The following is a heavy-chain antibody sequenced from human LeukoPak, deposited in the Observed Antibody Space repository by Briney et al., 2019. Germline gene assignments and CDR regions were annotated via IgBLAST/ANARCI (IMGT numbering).Heavy chain of an antibody. Sequence: TGGSLRLSCAASGFTFGNSWVHWVRQAPGKGLVWVSLINADGNTATYADSVKGRFTISRDNARNTLSLQMNSLTIEDTAVYYCARERRITIFGVVISKFRNWFDPWGQGTLVTVSS. D-gene: IGHD3-3*01. V-gene: IGHV3-74*01. CDR2: INADGNTA. J-gene: IGHJ5*02. CDR1: GFTFGNSW. CDR3: ARERRITIFGVVISKFRNWFDP.